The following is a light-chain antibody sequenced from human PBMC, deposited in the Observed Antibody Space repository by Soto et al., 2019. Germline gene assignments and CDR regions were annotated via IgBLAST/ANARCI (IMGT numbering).Light chain of an antibody. J-gene: IGKJ4*01. CDR3: QQYGSSPFT. CDR2: GAS. Sequence: EIVLTQSPGTLSLSPGERATLSCRASQSVSSSYLAWYQQKPGQAPRLLIYGASSRATGIPDRFSGSGSGTEFTLTISRLEPEDFAVYYCQQYGSSPFTFGGGTKV. CDR1: QSVSSSY. V-gene: IGKV3-20*01.